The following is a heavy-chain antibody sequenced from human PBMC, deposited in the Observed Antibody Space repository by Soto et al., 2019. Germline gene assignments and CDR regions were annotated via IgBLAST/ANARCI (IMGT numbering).Heavy chain of an antibody. D-gene: IGHD2-21*02. CDR1: GGSISSGGYY. CDR3: ARAIRRVVVTAIFDY. CDR2: IYYSGST. V-gene: IGHV4-31*03. J-gene: IGHJ4*02. Sequence: QVQLQESGPGLVKPSQTLSLTCTVSGGSISSGGYYWSWIRQHPGKGLEWIGYIYYSGSTYYNPSLKSRVTISVHTSKNQFSLKLSSVTAADTAVYYCARAIRRVVVTAIFDYWGQGTLVTVSS.